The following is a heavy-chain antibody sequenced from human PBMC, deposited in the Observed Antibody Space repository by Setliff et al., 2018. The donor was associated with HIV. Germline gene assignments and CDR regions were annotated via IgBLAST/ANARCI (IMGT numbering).Heavy chain of an antibody. CDR3: ARGEQWLLDY. D-gene: IGHD6-19*01. CDR2: INPSGGST. V-gene: IGHV1-46*01. CDR1: GYTFTSYY. Sequence: ASVKVSCKASGYTFTSYYMHWVRQAPGQGLEWMGIINPSGGSTSYAQKFQGRVTITRDTSASTAYMELTSLRSEDTAVFYCARGEQWLLDYWGQGTLVTVSS. J-gene: IGHJ4*02.